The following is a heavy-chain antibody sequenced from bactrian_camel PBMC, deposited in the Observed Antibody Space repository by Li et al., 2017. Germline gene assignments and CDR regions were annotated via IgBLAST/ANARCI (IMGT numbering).Heavy chain of an antibody. CDR2: IATGSGNT. J-gene: IGHJ6*01. CDR1: GITSSTNC. CDR3: ATSLTDNWLRGFGY. Sequence: VQLVESGGGSVQAGGSLRLSCVASGITSSTNCMGWFRQAPGKEREGVARIATGSGNTYYADSVKGRFTISRDNLQMNSLKSEDTGLYYCATSLTDNWLRGFGYWGQGTQVTVS. D-gene: IGHD7*01. V-gene: IGHV3S54*01.